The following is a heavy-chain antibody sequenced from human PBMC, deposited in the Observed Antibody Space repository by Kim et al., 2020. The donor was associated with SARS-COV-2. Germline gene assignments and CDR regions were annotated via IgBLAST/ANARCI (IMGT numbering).Heavy chain of an antibody. J-gene: IGHJ3*02. Sequence: GGSLRLSCAASGFTFSGSTMHWVRQASGKGLEWVGRIRSKPNNYATAYAASVKGRFTISRDDSKNTAYLQMSSLKTEDTAVYYCTRVNPIAGGWYDAFDIWGQRTMVTVSS. CDR1: GFTFSGST. CDR2: IRSKPNNYAT. D-gene: IGHD6-19*01. CDR3: TRVNPIAGGWYDAFDI. V-gene: IGHV3-73*01.